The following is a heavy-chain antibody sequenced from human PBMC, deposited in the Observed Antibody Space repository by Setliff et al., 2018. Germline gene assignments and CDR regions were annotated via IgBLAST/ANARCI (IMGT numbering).Heavy chain of an antibody. CDR3: AKPTTVTTTHYYYYMDV. Sequence: GGSLRLSCAASGFTFSSYAMHWVRQAPGKGLEWVAVISYDGSNKYYVDSVKGRFTISRDNVKNSLYLQMSSLRAEDTAVYYCAKPTTVTTTHYYYYMDVWGKGTTVTVSS. V-gene: IGHV3-30*07. CDR1: GFTFSSYA. D-gene: IGHD4-4*01. J-gene: IGHJ6*03. CDR2: ISYDGSNK.